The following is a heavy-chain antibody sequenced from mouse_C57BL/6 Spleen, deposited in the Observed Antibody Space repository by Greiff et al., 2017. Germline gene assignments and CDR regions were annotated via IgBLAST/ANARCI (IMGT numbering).Heavy chain of an antibody. CDR2: ISSGSSTI. CDR3: ARNYGNYAWFAY. Sequence: DVMLVESGGGLVKPGGSLKLSCAASGFTFSDYGMHWVRQAPEKGLEWVAYISSGSSTIYYADTVKGRFTISRDNAKNTLFLQMTSLRSEDTAMYYCARNYGNYAWFAYWGQGTLVTVSA. V-gene: IGHV5-17*01. J-gene: IGHJ3*01. CDR1: GFTFSDYG. D-gene: IGHD2-1*01.